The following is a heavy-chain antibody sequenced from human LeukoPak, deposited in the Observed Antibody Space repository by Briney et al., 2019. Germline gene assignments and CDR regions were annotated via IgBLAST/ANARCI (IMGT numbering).Heavy chain of an antibody. V-gene: IGHV4-34*01. CDR3: ARKAQYYYYYYMDV. CDR1: GGSFSGYY. CDR2: INHSGST. J-gene: IGHJ6*03. Sequence: PSETLSLTCAVYGGSFSGYYWSWIRQPPGKGLEWIGEINHSGSTNYNPSLKSRVTISVDKSKNQFSLKLSSVTAADTAVYYCARKAQYYYYYYMDVWGKGTTVTVSS.